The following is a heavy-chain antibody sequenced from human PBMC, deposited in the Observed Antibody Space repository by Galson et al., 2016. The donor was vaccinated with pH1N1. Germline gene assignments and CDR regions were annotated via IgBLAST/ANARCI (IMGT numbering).Heavy chain of an antibody. CDR1: GLSVRNNY. CDR2: IDSGCNS. CDR3: ARPRIASPGALHH. V-gene: IGHV3-66*02. Sequence: SLRLSCAASGLSVRNNYMNWVRQAPGKGLEWVSVIDSGCNSFYADSVKGRFTMSSDNSKNTVYLQMNSLTREDTAVYFCARPRIASPGALHHWGQGTRVTVSS. J-gene: IGHJ1*01. D-gene: IGHD1-26*01.